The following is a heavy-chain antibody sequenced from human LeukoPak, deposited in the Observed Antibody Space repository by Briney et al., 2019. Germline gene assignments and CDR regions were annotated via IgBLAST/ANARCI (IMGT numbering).Heavy chain of an antibody. CDR1: GGSISSSNYY. D-gene: IGHD3-22*01. Sequence: SETLSLTCTVSGGSISSSNYYWGWIRQPPGKGLECIGNVYYSGSTSCNPSLKSRVTISVDTSKNQFSLKLSSVTAADTAVYYCARAWGSSGYYSYFDYWGQGTLVTVSS. CDR2: VYYSGST. CDR3: ARAWGSSGYYSYFDY. J-gene: IGHJ4*02. V-gene: IGHV4-39*07.